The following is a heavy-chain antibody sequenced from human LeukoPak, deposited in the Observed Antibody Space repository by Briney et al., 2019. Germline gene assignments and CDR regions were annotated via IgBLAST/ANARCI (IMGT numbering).Heavy chain of an antibody. D-gene: IGHD2-2*01. CDR1: GGSISSGDYY. V-gene: IGHV4-30-4*08. Sequence: PSETLSLTCTVSGGSISSGDYYWSWIRQPRGKGLEWIGYIYYSGSTYYNPSLKSRVTISIDTSKNQFSLNLSSVTAADTAVYYCARDQQYQRPAGWFDPWGQGTLVTVSS. J-gene: IGHJ5*02. CDR3: ARDQQYQRPAGWFDP. CDR2: IYYSGST.